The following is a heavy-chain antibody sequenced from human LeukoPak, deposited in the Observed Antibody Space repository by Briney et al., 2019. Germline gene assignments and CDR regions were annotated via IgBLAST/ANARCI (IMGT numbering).Heavy chain of an antibody. CDR1: GGAISGYY. V-gene: IGHV4-59*01. CDR2: IHYTGTV. CDR3: ARYAAAVGPNWIDP. D-gene: IGHD6-13*01. J-gene: IGHJ5*02. Sequence: PSETLSLTCTVSGGAISGYYWTWIRKPPGKGLEWIGNIHYTGTVYYNPSLKSRVTISVAMSDNQFSLKLTSVTAADTAVYYCARYAAAVGPNWIDPWGQGTLVTVSS.